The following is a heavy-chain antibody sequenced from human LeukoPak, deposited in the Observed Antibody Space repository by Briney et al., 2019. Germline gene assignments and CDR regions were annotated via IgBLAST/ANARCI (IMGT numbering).Heavy chain of an antibody. CDR2: IYHSGST. D-gene: IGHD3/OR15-3a*01. Sequence: PSETLSLTCTVSGGSISSYYWSWIRQPPGKGLEWIGYIYHSGSTYYNPSLKSRATISVDRSKNQFSLKLSSVTAAGTAVYYCASKPLDPDLYYYYYMDVWGKGTTVTVSS. CDR3: ASKPLDPDLYYYYYMDV. J-gene: IGHJ6*03. CDR1: GGSISSYY. V-gene: IGHV4-59*12.